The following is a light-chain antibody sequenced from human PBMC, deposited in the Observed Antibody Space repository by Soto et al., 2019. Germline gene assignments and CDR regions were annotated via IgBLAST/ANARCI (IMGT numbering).Light chain of an antibody. CDR3: GSWDSSLSAYV. Sequence: QSVLTQPPAVSAAPGQKVTISCSGSSSNIGGNSVSWYQQLPGTAPKLLIYDDNKRPSGIPDRFSGSKSGTSATLGITGFQTGDQADYYCGSWDSSLSAYVFGTGTKV. CDR2: DDN. J-gene: IGLJ1*01. CDR1: SSNIGGNS. V-gene: IGLV1-51*01.